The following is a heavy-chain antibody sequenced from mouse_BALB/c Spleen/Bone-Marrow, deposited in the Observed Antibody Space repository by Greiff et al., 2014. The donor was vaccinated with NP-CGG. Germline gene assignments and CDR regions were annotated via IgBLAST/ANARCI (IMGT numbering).Heavy chain of an antibody. J-gene: IGHJ3*01. Sequence: EVKVEESGGGLVQPGGSLKLSCATSGFTFSDYYMYWVRQTPEKRLEWVAYISNGGGSTYYPDTVKGRFTISRDNAKNTLYLQMSRLKSEDTAMYYCARHNYDETWFAYRGQGTLVTVSA. CDR2: ISNGGGST. CDR1: GFTFSDYY. V-gene: IGHV5-12*02. CDR3: ARHNYDETWFAY. D-gene: IGHD2-4*01.